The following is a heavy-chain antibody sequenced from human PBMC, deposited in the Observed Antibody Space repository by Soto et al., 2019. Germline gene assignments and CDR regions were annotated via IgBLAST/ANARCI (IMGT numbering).Heavy chain of an antibody. Sequence: EVQLVESGGGLVQPGGSLRLSCAASGFTVSSNYMSWVRLAPGKGLEWVSVIYSGGSTYYADSVKGRFTISRDNSKNTLYLQMNSLRAEDTAVYYCARGDDFWSGYFFDYWGQGTLVTVSS. CDR3: ARGDDFWSGYFFDY. D-gene: IGHD3-3*01. J-gene: IGHJ4*02. CDR2: IYSGGST. V-gene: IGHV3-66*01. CDR1: GFTVSSNY.